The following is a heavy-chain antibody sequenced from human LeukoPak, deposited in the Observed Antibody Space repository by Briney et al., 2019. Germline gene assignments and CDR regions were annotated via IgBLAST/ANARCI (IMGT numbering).Heavy chain of an antibody. CDR3: ARGTTTVVIDY. CDR1: GGSISSSSYY. J-gene: IGHJ4*02. CDR2: IYTSGST. D-gene: IGHD4-23*01. V-gene: IGHV4-61*02. Sequence: PSETLSLTCTVSGGSISSSSYYWGWIRQPAGKGLEWIGRIYTSGSTNYNPSLKSRVTMSVDTSKNQFSLKLSSVTAADTAVYYCARGTTTVVIDYWGQGTLVTVSS.